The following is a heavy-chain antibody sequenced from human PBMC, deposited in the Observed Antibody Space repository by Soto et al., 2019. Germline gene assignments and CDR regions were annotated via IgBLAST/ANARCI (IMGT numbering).Heavy chain of an antibody. D-gene: IGHD2-8*01. CDR3: AKVKVRPALYDGMDV. V-gene: IGHV3-23*01. J-gene: IGHJ6*02. CDR2: ISGSGGST. Sequence: GGSLRLSCAASGFTFSSYAMSWVRQAPGKGLEWVSAISGSGGSTYYADSVRGRFTISRDNSKNTLYLQMNSLRAEDTAVYYCAKVKVRPALYDGMDVWGQGTTVTVSS. CDR1: GFTFSSYA.